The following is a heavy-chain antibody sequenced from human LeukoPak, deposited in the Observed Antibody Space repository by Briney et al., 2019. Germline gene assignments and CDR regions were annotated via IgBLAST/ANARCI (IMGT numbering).Heavy chain of an antibody. CDR2: INPNSGGT. J-gene: IGHJ4*02. Sequence: ASVKVSCKASGYTFTGYYMHWVRQGPGQGLEWMGRINPNSGGTNYAQKFQGRVTMTRDTSISTAYMELSRLRSDDTAVYYCARENIVVVPAALDYWGQGTLVTVSS. CDR1: GYTFTGYY. V-gene: IGHV1-2*06. CDR3: ARENIVVVPAALDY. D-gene: IGHD2-2*01.